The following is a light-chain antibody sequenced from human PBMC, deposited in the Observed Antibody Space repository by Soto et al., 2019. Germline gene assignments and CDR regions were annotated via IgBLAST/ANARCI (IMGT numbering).Light chain of an antibody. CDR3: AAWDASLSGLV. V-gene: IGLV1-47*02. Sequence: QSVLTQPPSASGTPGQRVTISCSGSSSNIGSNYVYWYQQLPGTDPKLLIYSNNQRPSGVPDRFSGSKSGTSASLAISGRRSEHEADYYCAAWDASLSGLVFGTGTKLSVL. CDR2: SNN. J-gene: IGLJ1*01. CDR1: SSNIGSNY.